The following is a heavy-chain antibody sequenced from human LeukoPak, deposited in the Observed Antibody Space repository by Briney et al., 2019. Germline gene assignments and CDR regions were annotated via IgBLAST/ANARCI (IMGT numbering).Heavy chain of an antibody. V-gene: IGHV4-59*13. J-gene: IGHJ3*02. CDR2: VYYSGTT. CDR1: GGSIHTYY. D-gene: IGHD2-21*02. Sequence: SETLSLTCSVSGGSIHTYYWTWIRQPPGKGLEWIGNVYYSGTTYYNPSLKSRLTISVDTSKNQFSLKLNSVTAADTAVYFCARDCGGDSYSGAFDIWGQGTVVTVSS. CDR3: ARDCGGDSYSGAFDI.